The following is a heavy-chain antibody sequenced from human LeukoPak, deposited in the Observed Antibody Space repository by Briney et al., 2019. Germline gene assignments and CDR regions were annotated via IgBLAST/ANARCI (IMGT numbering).Heavy chain of an antibody. V-gene: IGHV1-8*01. CDR1: GYTFTSYD. J-gene: IGHJ4*02. CDR3: ARVPSLGYCSGGSCYRFDH. Sequence: GASVKASCKASGYTFTSYDINWVRQAPGQGLEWMGWMNPDSTNTGYAQKFQGRVTMTRDTSMSTAYMELSSLTSEDTAVYYCARVPSLGYCSGGSCYRFDHWGQGTLVAVSS. CDR2: MNPDSTNT. D-gene: IGHD2-15*01.